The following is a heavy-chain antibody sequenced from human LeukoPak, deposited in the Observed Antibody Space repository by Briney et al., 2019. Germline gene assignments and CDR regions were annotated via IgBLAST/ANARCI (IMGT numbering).Heavy chain of an antibody. CDR2: INPGDGST. CDR1: GYTFSLYY. J-gene: IGHJ5*02. V-gene: IGHV1-46*01. Sequence: ASVKVSCKASGYTFSLYYLHWVRQAPGQGPEWMGMINPGDGSTTYRQKFKGRVTMTRDMSTRTIDMELSGLRSEDTAVYHCARSVYTRIAVTEGATNWFDPWGQGTLVTVSS. D-gene: IGHD6-19*01. CDR3: ARSVYTRIAVTEGATNWFDP.